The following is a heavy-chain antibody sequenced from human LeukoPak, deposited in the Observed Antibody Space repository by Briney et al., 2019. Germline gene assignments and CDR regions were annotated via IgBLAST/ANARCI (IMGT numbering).Heavy chain of an antibody. J-gene: IGHJ4*02. CDR2: IIPIFGTA. Sequence: SVKVSCKASGGTFSSYAISWVRQAPGQGLEWMGGIIPIFGTANYAQKFQGRVTITADESTSTAYMELSSLRSEDTAVYYCASSPLVRGVYDYWGQGTLVTVSS. V-gene: IGHV1-69*13. CDR1: GGTFSSYA. CDR3: ASSPLVRGVYDY. D-gene: IGHD3-10*01.